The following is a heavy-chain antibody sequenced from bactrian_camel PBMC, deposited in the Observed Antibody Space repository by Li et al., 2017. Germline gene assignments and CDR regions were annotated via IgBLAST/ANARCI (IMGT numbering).Heavy chain of an antibody. CDR3: AKDLSPSVGGWNLDY. Sequence: QVQLVESGGGLVHAGGSLRVSCAASGFTFSSHDMSWVRQAPGKGLEWVSGINIGGITTYVDSVKGRFTISRDNAKNTLYLDLLSLRTEDTATYYCAKDLSPSVGGWNLDYWGQGTQVTVS. CDR1: GFTFSSHD. D-gene: IGHD6*01. J-gene: IGHJ4*01. V-gene: IGHV3S1*01. CDR2: INIGGITT.